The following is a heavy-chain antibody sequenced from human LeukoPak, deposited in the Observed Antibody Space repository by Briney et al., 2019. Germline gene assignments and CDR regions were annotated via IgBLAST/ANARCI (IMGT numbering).Heavy chain of an antibody. V-gene: IGHV4-34*01. CDR2: INHSGST. Sequence: SETLSLTCAVYGGSFSGYYWSWIRQPPGKGLEWIGEINHSGSTNYNPSLKSRVTISVDTSKNQFSLKLSSVTAADTAVYYCARRRAYSSLRRGNWFDPWGQGTLVTVSS. J-gene: IGHJ5*02. CDR3: ARRRAYSSLRRGNWFDP. D-gene: IGHD6-6*01. CDR1: GGSFSGYY.